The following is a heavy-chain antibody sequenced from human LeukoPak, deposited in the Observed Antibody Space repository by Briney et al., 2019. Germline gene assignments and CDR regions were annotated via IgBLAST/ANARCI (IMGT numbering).Heavy chain of an antibody. CDR2: ISSSSSSI. V-gene: IGHV3-21*01. CDR3: ARASGDIVETATMGSY. Sequence: GGSLRLSCAASGFTFNSYSMNWVRQAPGKGLEWVSSISSSSSSIYYADSVKGRFTISRDNAKNSLYLQMNSLRAEDTAVYYCARASGDIVETATMGSYWGQGTLVSVSS. J-gene: IGHJ4*02. CDR1: GFTFNSYS. D-gene: IGHD5-18*01.